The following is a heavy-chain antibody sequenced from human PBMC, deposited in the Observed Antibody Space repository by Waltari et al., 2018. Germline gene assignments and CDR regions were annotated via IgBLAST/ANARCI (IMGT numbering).Heavy chain of an antibody. CDR1: GYTFTSYY. CDR2: INPSGGST. D-gene: IGHD1-1*01. Sequence: QVQLVQSGAEVKKPGASVKVSCKASGYTFTSYYMHWVRQAPGQGLEWMGIINPSGGSTSYAQKFQGRVTMTRDTSTSTVYMELSSLRSEDTAIYYCAIQVDFKAQFDYWGQGTLVTVSS. V-gene: IGHV1-46*01. J-gene: IGHJ4*02. CDR3: AIQVDFKAQFDY.